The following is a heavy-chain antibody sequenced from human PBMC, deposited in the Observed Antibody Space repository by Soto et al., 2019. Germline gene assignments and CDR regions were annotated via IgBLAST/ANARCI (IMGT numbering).Heavy chain of an antibody. V-gene: IGHV3-33*08. J-gene: IGHJ4*02. CDR2: IWYDGSNK. CDR1: GFTFSSYA. CDR3: ASGPRAYSGLLIAY. D-gene: IGHD5-12*01. Sequence: GGSLRLSCAASGFTFSSYAMHWVRQAPGKGLEWVAVIWYDGSNKYYADSVKGRFTISRDNSKNTLYLQMNSLRAEDTAVYYCASGPRAYSGLLIAYWGQGTLVTVSS.